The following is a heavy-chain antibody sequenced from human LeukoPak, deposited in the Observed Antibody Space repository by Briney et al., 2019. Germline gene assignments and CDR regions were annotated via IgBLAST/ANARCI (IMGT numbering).Heavy chain of an antibody. J-gene: IGHJ4*02. V-gene: IGHV3-53*01. CDR2: IYSGGST. D-gene: IGHD6-13*01. CDR1: GFTVSSNY. CDR3: ARGVGSSWCYFDY. Sequence: PGGSLRLSCAASGFTVSSNYMSWVRQAPGKGLEWVSVIYSGGSTYYADSVKGRFTISRDNSKNTLYLQMNSLRAEDTAVYYCARGVGSSWCYFDYWGQGTLVTVSS.